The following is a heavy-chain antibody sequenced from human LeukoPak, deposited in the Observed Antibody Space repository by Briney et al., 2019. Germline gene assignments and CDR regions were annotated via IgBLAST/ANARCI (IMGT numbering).Heavy chain of an antibody. CDR1: GGTFSSYA. CDR3: ARGVGAYHTVEFDY. Sequence: GASVKVSCKASGGTFSSYAISWVRQAPGQGLEWMGGIIPIFGTANYAQKFQGRVTITADESTSTAYMELSSLRSDDTAVYYCARGVGAYHTVEFDYWGQGTLVTVSS. J-gene: IGHJ4*02. V-gene: IGHV1-69*01. D-gene: IGHD1-26*01. CDR2: IIPIFGTA.